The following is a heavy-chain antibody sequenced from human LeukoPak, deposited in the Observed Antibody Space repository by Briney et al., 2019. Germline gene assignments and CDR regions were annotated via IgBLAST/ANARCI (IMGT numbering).Heavy chain of an antibody. V-gene: IGHV1-69*01. CDR2: IIPIFGTA. D-gene: IGHD6-6*01. CDR3: ARDQVAARWFDP. CDR1: GGTFSSYA. J-gene: IGHJ5*02. Sequence: GASVKVSCKASGGTFSSYAISWVRQAPGQGLEWMGGIIPIFGTANYAQKFQGRVTITADESTSTAYMELSSLRSEDTAVYYCARDQVAARWFDPWGQGTLVTVSS.